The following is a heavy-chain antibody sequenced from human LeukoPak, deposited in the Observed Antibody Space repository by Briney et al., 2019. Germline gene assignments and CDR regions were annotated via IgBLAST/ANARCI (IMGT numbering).Heavy chain of an antibody. CDR3: TKSHQLLPYDN. Sequence: SETLSLTCGVSGGSISSSSYYWGWFRQPPGKGLEWIASISYSGSTYYNPSLKSRVAISVDTSKNQFSLRLSSVTAADTAVYYCTKSHQLLPYDNWGQGTLVIVSS. V-gene: IGHV4-39*01. D-gene: IGHD2-2*01. CDR1: GGSISSSSYY. J-gene: IGHJ4*02. CDR2: ISYSGST.